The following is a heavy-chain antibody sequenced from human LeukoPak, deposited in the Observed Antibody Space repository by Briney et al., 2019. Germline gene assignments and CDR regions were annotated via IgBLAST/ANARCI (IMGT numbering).Heavy chain of an antibody. CDR3: ARRSGSYIGFDP. Sequence: PSETLSLTCAVYGGSFSGYYWSWIRQPPGKGLEWIGYIYYSGSTNYNPSLKSRVTISVDTSKNQFSLKLSSVTAADTAVYYCARRSGSYIGFDPWGQGTLVTVSS. CDR1: GGSFSGYY. D-gene: IGHD1-26*01. V-gene: IGHV4-59*08. CDR2: IYYSGST. J-gene: IGHJ5*02.